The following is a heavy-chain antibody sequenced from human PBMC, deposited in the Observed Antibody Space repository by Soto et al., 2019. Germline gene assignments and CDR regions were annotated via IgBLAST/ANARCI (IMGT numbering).Heavy chain of an antibody. D-gene: IGHD3-16*01. CDR1: GFTFRSYV. Sequence: QVQLVESGGGVVQPGTSLRLSCVGSGFTFRSYVIHWVRQAPGKGLEWVALTSYDGSNNFYGDSVKGSFTITGRNSKNTVKLQMDSLKFEDTALYFCARWGTTGALDVWGQGAGVSVSS. CDR3: ARWGTTGALDV. J-gene: IGHJ4*02. V-gene: IGHV3-33*05. CDR2: TSYDGSNN.